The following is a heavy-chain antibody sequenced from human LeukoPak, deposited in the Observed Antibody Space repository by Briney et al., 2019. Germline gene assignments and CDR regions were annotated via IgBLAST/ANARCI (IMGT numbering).Heavy chain of an antibody. CDR2: IYPGDSDT. Sequence: LGKSLKISCQGSGYSFTSYWIGWVRQMPGKGLEWMGIIYPGDSDTRYSPSFQGQVTISADKSISTAYLQWSSLKASDTAMYYCARRRGLGIQLWLPDAFDIWGQGTMVTVSS. CDR3: ARRRGLGIQLWLPDAFDI. D-gene: IGHD5-18*01. V-gene: IGHV5-51*01. CDR1: GYSFTSYW. J-gene: IGHJ3*02.